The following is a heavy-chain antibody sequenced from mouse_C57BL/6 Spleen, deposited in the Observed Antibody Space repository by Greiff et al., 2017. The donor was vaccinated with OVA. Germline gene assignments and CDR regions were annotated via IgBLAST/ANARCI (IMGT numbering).Heavy chain of an antibody. CDR3: ARQPDGYCLDY. V-gene: IGHV5-9*01. Sequence: EVQLVESGGGLVKPGGSLKLSCAASGFTFSSYTMSWVRQTPEQSLEWVATISGGGGNTYYPDSVKGRFTLSRDNAKNTLYLQMSSLRSEDTALYDCARQPDGYCLDYWGQGTTLTVSS. J-gene: IGHJ2*01. D-gene: IGHD2-3*01. CDR1: GFTFSSYT. CDR2: ISGGGGNT.